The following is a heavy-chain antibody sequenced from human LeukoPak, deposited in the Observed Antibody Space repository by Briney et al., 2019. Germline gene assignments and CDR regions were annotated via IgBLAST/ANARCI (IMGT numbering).Heavy chain of an antibody. CDR2: ISSSSSYI. V-gene: IGHV3-21*01. CDR1: GFTFSSYS. Sequence: GGSLRLSCAASGFTFSSYSVNWVRQAPGKGLEWVSSISSSSSYIYYADSVKGRFTVSRDNAKNSLYLQMNSLRAEDTAVYYCARGAPLNGMDVWGQGTTVTVSS. J-gene: IGHJ6*02. CDR3: ARGAPLNGMDV.